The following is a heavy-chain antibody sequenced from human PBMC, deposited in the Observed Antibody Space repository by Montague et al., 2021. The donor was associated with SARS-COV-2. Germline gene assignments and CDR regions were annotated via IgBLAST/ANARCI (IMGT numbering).Heavy chain of an antibody. CDR2: VYYTGKT. CDR3: ARLRQGEDHFDY. D-gene: IGHD3-16*01. CDR1: GATTNTGTHY. J-gene: IGHJ4*02. V-gene: IGHV4-39*01. Sequence: TLSLTCNVPGATTNTGTHYWGWIRQPPGKVLEWIGSVYYTGKTYYNPSLKSRVTVSVDTSNNYFSLILTSVTAADTAVYYCARLRQGEDHFDYWGRGTLVTVSS.